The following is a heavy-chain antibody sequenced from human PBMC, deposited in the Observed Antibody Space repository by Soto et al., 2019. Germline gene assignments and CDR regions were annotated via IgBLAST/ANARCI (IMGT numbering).Heavy chain of an antibody. V-gene: IGHV1-45*02. J-gene: IGHJ4*02. CDR1: GYTFTYRY. D-gene: IGHD2-15*01. Sequence: SVKVSCKASGYTFTYRYLHWVRQAPGQALEWMGWITPFNGNTNYAQKFQDRVTITRDRSMSTAYMELSSLRSEDTAVYYCARLGYCDTNTCNRYFDSWGQGTQVTVSS. CDR3: ARLGYCDTNTCNRYFDS. CDR2: ITPFNGNT.